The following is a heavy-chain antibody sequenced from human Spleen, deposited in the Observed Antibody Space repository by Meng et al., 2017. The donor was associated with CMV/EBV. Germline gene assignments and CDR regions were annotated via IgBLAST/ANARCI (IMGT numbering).Heavy chain of an antibody. D-gene: IGHD3-22*01. V-gene: IGHV3-74*01. CDR3: AREKSYYDGSGYRNWLDP. J-gene: IGHJ5*02. CDR2: INSDGSST. CDR1: GFTFSSYW. Sequence: GGSLRLSCVASGFTFSSYWMHWVRQAPGKGLVWVSRINSDGSSTSYADSVKGRFSFSRDNAKNTLFLQMNSLRAEDTAVYYCAREKSYYDGSGYRNWLDPWGRGTLVTVSS.